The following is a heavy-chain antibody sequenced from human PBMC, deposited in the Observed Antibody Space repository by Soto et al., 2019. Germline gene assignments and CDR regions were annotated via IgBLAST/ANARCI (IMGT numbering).Heavy chain of an antibody. CDR2: ISGSGEST. D-gene: IGHD2-15*01. Sequence: GGSLRLSCAASGFTFSNYAMSWVRQAPGKGLEWVSAISGSGESTYYADSVKGRFTISRDNSKNTLYLQMNSLRAEDTAVYYCAKGYCSGDSCYQGEDYWGQGTLVTVSS. V-gene: IGHV3-23*01. CDR1: GFTFSNYA. CDR3: AKGYCSGDSCYQGEDY. J-gene: IGHJ4*02.